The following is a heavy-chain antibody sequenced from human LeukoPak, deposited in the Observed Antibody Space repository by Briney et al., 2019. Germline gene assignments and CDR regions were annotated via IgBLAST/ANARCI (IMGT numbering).Heavy chain of an antibody. D-gene: IGHD3-3*01. CDR2: INHSGST. V-gene: IGHV4-34*01. CDR3: ARGSDFWSRQFDY. J-gene: IGHJ4*02. Sequence: SETLSLTCAVYGGSFSGYYWSWVRQPPGKGLEWIGEINHSGSTNYNPSLKSRVTISVDTSKNQFSLKLSSVTAADTAVYYCARGSDFWSRQFDYWGQGTLVTVSS. CDR1: GGSFSGYY.